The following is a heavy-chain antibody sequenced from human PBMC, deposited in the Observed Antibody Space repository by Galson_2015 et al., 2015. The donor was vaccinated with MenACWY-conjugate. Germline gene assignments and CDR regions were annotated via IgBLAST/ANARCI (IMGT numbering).Heavy chain of an antibody. D-gene: IGHD1-1*01. CDR1: GFTFDSYR. V-gene: IGHV3-7*01. CDR2: INRDGGGT. CDR3: ARIIHDGLDY. J-gene: IGHJ4*02. Sequence: SLRLSCAASGFTFDSYRMSWVRQAPGKGLEWVTNINRDGGGTYYASSVKGRFTISKDNAENSLHLQMNSLRAEDTAIHYCARIIHDGLDYWGRGTLVTVSS.